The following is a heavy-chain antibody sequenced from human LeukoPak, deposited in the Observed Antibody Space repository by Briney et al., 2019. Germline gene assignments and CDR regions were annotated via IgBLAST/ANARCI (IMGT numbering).Heavy chain of an antibody. CDR2: IYYSGST. J-gene: IGHJ3*02. CDR3: ARVSSYDYIWGSHYDAFDI. D-gene: IGHD3-16*01. V-gene: IGHV4-59*01. CDR1: GGSISSYY. Sequence: SETLSLTCTVSGGSISSYYWSWIRQPPGKGLEWIGYIYYSGSTNYNPSLKSRVTISVDTSKNQFSLKLSSVTAADTAVYYCARVSSYDYIWGSHYDAFDIWGQGTMVTVSS.